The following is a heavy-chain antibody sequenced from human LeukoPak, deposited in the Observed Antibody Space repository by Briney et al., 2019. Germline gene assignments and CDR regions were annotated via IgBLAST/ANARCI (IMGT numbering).Heavy chain of an antibody. Sequence: GESLRLPRARSVLTFSRYALTWLHPAPAKGLELVSAISGSGGSTYYADSVKGLFTISRDNSKNTLYLQMNSLRAEDTARYYRAKIYGSGSYYRGKGFDYWGQGTLVTVSS. V-gene: IGHV3-23*01. CDR2: ISGSGGST. CDR3: AKIYGSGSYYRGKGFDY. D-gene: IGHD3-10*01. CDR1: VLTFSRYA. J-gene: IGHJ4*02.